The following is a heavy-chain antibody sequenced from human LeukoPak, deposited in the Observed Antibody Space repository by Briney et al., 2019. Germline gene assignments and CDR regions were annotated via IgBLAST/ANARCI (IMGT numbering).Heavy chain of an antibody. CDR2: INSDGSST. CDR3: ARGTVGIYYDSSGSFDY. J-gene: IGHJ4*02. CDR1: GFTFSSYW. V-gene: IGHV3-74*01. D-gene: IGHD3-22*01. Sequence: GGSLRLSCAASGFTFSSYWMHWVRQAPGKGLVRVSRINSDGSSTSYADSVKGRFTISRDNAKNTLYLLMNSLRAEDTAVYYCARGTVGIYYDSSGSFDYWGQGTLVTVSS.